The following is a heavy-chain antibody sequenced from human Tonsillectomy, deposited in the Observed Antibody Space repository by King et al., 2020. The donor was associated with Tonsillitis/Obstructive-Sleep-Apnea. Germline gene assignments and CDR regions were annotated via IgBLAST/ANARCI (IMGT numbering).Heavy chain of an antibody. D-gene: IGHD4-17*01. CDR2: IYWDDDK. Sequence: TLKESGPTLVKPTQTLTLTCTFSGFSLSTNAVDVGWIRQHPGKALEWLALIYWDDDKRYSPSLKSRLTITKDTSKNQVVLTVTNMDPVDTATYYCARRDYGDHYFDYWGQGTLVTVSS. CDR1: GFSLSTNAVD. V-gene: IGHV2-5*02. J-gene: IGHJ4*02. CDR3: ARRDYGDHYFDY.